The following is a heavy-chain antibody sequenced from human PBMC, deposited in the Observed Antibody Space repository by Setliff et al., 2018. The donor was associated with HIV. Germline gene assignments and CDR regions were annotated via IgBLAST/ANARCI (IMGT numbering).Heavy chain of an antibody. CDR3: ATGIPSDLDY. D-gene: IGHD2-21*01. J-gene: IGHJ4*01. CDR2: INPETGDP. CDR1: GYSFIGHY. V-gene: IGHV1-2*02. Sequence: ASVKVSCKTSGYSFIGHYLHWVRLAPGQGPEWVGWINPETGDPNYAQKFRGRVLMTRDTSITTAFLHVAKLTSDDTAIYYCATGIPSDLDYWGQGTLVTVSS.